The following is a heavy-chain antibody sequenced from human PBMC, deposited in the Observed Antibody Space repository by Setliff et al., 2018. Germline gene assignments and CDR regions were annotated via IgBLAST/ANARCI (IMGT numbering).Heavy chain of an antibody. V-gene: IGHV4-38-2*01. J-gene: IGHJ3*01. D-gene: IGHD3-3*01. CDR1: GISITSGHY. Sequence: SETLSLTCDVSGISITSGHYWGWIRQPPGKGLEWIATIYHRGRKYYNPSLDSRVTIPLDTSKNQYSLRLHSVTAADTAVYYCASPRRDDLDSPFDAFDLWGQGTKVTVSS. CDR3: ASPRRDDLDSPFDAFDL. CDR2: IYHRGRK.